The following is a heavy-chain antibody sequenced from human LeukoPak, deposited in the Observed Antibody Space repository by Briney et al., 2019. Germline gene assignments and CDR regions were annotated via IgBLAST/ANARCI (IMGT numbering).Heavy chain of an antibody. CDR3: AKVGGESRIHIVVVIDPRYYFHY. CDR1: GFTFSSYA. D-gene: IGHD2-15*01. V-gene: IGHV3-23*01. CDR2: ISGSGDST. Sequence: GGSLRLSCAASGFTFSSYAMSWVRQAPGKGLEWVSVISGSGDSTYYADSVKGRFTISRDNSKNTLYLQMNSLRAEDTAVYYCAKVGGESRIHIVVVIDPRYYFHYWGQGTLVTVSS. J-gene: IGHJ4*02.